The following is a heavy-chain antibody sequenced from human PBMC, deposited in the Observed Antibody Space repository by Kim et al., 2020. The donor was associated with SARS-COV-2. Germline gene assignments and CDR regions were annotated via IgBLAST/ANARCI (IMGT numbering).Heavy chain of an antibody. D-gene: IGHD1-26*01. J-gene: IGHJ4*02. CDR2: INHSGST. V-gene: IGHV4-34*01. CDR1: GGSFSGYY. Sequence: SETLSLTCAVYGGSFSGYYWSWIRQPPGKGLEWIGEINHSGSTNYNPSLKSRVTISVDTSKNQFSLKLSSVTAADTAVYYCARTRSGSYGYWGQGTLVTVSS. CDR3: ARTRSGSYGY.